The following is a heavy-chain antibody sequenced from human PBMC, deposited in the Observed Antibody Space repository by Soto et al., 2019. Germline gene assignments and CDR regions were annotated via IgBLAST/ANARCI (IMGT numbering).Heavy chain of an antibody. V-gene: IGHV1-8*01. CDR2: MNPNSGNT. Sequence: ASVQVSCKASGYTFTSYDINWVRQATGQGLEWMGWMNPNSGNTGYAQKFQGRVTMTRNTSISTAYMELSSLRSEDTAVYYCARGRKGITTRDVWGQGTTVTVSS. CDR3: ARGRKGITTRDV. D-gene: IGHD3-3*01. J-gene: IGHJ6*02. CDR1: GYTFTSYD.